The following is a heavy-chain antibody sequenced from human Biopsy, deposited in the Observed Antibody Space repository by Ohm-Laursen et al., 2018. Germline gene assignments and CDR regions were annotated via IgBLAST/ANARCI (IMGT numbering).Heavy chain of an antibody. J-gene: IGHJ5*02. CDR1: GYTFTDYY. V-gene: IGHV1-2*02. CDR3: ARERDP. Sequence: ASVKVSCKASGYTFTDYYVHWVRQAPEHGLEWMGWIDTINGGARYAQKFQGRVTMTRDTSISTAYMELSRLTSDDTAVYYCARERDPWGQGTLVTVSS. CDR2: IDTINGGA.